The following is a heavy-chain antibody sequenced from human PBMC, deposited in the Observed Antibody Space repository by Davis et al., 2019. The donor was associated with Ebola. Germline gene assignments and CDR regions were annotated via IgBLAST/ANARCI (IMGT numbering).Heavy chain of an antibody. CDR2: ISGSGGST. CDR1: GFTFSSYA. Sequence: PGGSLRLSCAASGFTFSSYAMSWVRQAPGKGLEWVSAISGSGGSTYYADSVKGRFTISRDNSKNTLYLQMNSLRAEDTAVYYCAKDRITIFGVVTYNYYYYGMDVWGQGTTVTVSS. D-gene: IGHD3-3*01. V-gene: IGHV3-23*01. J-gene: IGHJ6*02. CDR3: AKDRITIFGVVTYNYYYYGMDV.